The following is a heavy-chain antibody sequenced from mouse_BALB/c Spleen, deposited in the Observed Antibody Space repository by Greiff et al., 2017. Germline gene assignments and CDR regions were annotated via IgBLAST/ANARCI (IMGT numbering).Heavy chain of an antibody. CDR1: GYTFTDYA. CDR2: ISTYYGDA. Sequence: VQLHQSGAELVRPGVSVKISCKGSGYTFTDYAMHWVKQSHAKSLEWIGVISTYYGDASYNQKFKGKATMTVDKSSSTAYMELARLTSEDSAIYYCARKEDGGYAMDYWGQGTSVTVSS. D-gene: IGHD2-3*01. J-gene: IGHJ4*01. CDR3: ARKEDGGYAMDY. V-gene: IGHV1S137*01.